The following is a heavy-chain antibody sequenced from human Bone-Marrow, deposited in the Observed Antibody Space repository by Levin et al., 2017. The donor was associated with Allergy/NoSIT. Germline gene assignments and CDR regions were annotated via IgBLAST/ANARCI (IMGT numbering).Heavy chain of an antibody. V-gene: IGHV3-66*01. CDR2: IYSGGDT. Sequence: GGSLRLSCAASGFSVSRNYMSWVRQAPGKGLEWVSLIYSGGDTQYADSVKGRFTISRDNSRNTLYLQMNNLRGEDTAVYYCARDANGIYWGQGTLVTVSS. CDR1: GFSVSRNY. J-gene: IGHJ4*02. CDR3: ARDANGIY. D-gene: IGHD1-1*01.